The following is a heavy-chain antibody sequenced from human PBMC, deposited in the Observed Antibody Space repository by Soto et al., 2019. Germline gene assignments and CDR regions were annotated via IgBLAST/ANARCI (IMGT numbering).Heavy chain of an antibody. Sequence: SVKVSCKASGYTFTSYGISWVRQAPGQRLEWMGWISAYNGNTNYAQKLQGRVTMTTDTSTSTAYMELRSLRSDDTAVYYCARIYGDPYYYYYMDVWGKGTTVTVSS. J-gene: IGHJ6*03. CDR3: ARIYGDPYYYYYMDV. D-gene: IGHD4-17*01. V-gene: IGHV1-18*01. CDR1: GYTFTSYG. CDR2: ISAYNGNT.